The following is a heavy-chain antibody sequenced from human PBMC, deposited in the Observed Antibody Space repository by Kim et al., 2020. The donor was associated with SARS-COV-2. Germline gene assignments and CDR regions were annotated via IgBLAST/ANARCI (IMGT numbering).Heavy chain of an antibody. V-gene: IGHV3-23*01. CDR2: ISGSGGST. CDR1: GFTFSSYA. Sequence: GGSLRLSCAASGFTFSSYAMSWVRQAPGKGLEWVSAISGSGGSTYYADSVKGRFTISRDNSKNTLYLQMNSLRAEDTAVYYCAKVQESRQQLPRGYFDYWGQGTLVTVSS. CDR3: AKVQESRQQLPRGYFDY. J-gene: IGHJ4*02. D-gene: IGHD6-13*01.